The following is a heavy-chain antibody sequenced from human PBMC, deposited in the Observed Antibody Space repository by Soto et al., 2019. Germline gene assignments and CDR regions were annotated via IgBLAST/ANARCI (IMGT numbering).Heavy chain of an antibody. Sequence: GGSLRLSCAASGFTFSSYAMSWVRQAPGKGLEWVSAISGSGGSTYYADSVKGRFTISRDNSKNPLYLQMNSLRAEDTAVYYCAKLDSSGYPPSAPLPYYYYGMDVWGQGTTVTVSS. V-gene: IGHV3-23*01. CDR1: GFTFSSYA. J-gene: IGHJ6*02. CDR2: ISGSGGST. CDR3: AKLDSSGYPPSAPLPYYYYGMDV. D-gene: IGHD3-22*01.